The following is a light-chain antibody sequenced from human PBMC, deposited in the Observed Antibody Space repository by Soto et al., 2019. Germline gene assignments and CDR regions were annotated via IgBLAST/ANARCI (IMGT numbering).Light chain of an antibody. J-gene: IGKJ1*01. CDR1: QSISNY. V-gene: IGKV1-39*01. Sequence: DIKMTQSPSSLSASVGDRVTITCRASQSISNYLNWYQQKPGKAPKLLMFAASSLQSGVPSRFSGGGSGTDFTLPISSLQREDFATYYCQQSYSTPRTFGQGTKVEIK. CDR3: QQSYSTPRT. CDR2: AAS.